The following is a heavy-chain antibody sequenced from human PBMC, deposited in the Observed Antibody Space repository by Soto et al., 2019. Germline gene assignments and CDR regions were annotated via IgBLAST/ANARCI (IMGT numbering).Heavy chain of an antibody. CDR2: IYYSGST. V-gene: IGHV4-31*03. Sequence: QVQLQESGPGLVKPSQTLSLTCTVSGGSISGYYWSWVRQHPGKGLEWVGYIYYSGSTYYNPPFKGRVTISVDASKNQFSLKMSSVTVADTAVYYCARDGTVPYGMDVWGQGPTDTVSS. J-gene: IGHJ6*02. CDR3: ARDGTVPYGMDV. CDR1: GGSISGYY. D-gene: IGHD4-17*01.